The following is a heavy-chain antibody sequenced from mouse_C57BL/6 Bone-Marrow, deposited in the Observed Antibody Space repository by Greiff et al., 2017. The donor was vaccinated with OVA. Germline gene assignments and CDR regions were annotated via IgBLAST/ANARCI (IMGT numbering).Heavy chain of an antibody. Sequence: QVQLKESGPGLVQPSQSLSITCTVSGFSLTSYGVHWVRQSPGKGLEWLGVIWSGGSTDYNAAFISRLSISKDNSKSQVFFKMNSLQADDTAIYYCASPLWSYAMDYWGQGTSVTVSS. CDR2: IWSGGST. V-gene: IGHV2-2*01. D-gene: IGHD1-1*02. CDR3: ASPLWSYAMDY. J-gene: IGHJ4*01. CDR1: GFSLTSYG.